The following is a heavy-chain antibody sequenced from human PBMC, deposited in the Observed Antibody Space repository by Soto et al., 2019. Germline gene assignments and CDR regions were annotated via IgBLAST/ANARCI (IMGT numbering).Heavy chain of an antibody. V-gene: IGHV4-61*01. CDR2: IYHSGST. J-gene: IGHJ5*02. CDR1: GGSVSSGSYY. Sequence: QVQLQESGPGLVKPSETLSLTCTVSGGSVSSGSYYWGWIRQPPGKGLEWIGYIYHSGSTNYNPSLKSRVTISVDTSKTQFSLSLTSVTAADTAVYYCARLSAAWFDPGGQGTLVTVAS. D-gene: IGHD6-19*01. CDR3: ARLSAAWFDP.